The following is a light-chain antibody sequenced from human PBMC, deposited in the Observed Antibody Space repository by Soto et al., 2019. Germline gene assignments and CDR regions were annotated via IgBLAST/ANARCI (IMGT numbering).Light chain of an antibody. CDR1: ESVSSSV. CDR2: GAS. J-gene: IGKJ2*01. CDR3: QQFGSLPYA. V-gene: IGKV3-20*01. Sequence: EIVLTQSPGTLSLSPGERATLSCRASESVSSSVLAWYQKKPGQAPRLVMFGASDRATGIPDRFSGRGSGTDFILTISGLEPEDFAVYYCQQFGSLPYAFGQGTKLEIK.